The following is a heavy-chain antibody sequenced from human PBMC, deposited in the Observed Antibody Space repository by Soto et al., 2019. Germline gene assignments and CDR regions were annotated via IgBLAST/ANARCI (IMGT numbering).Heavy chain of an antibody. CDR3: ARKIFGGLDV. CDR2: IYPGNSNT. CDR1: EYSFTSYW. J-gene: IGHJ6*02. D-gene: IGHD3-3*01. V-gene: IGHV5-51*01. Sequence: GESLKISCEASEYSFTSYWIGWVRQMPGKGLEWMGVIYPGNSNTRYSPSFQGQVTMSVDTSSTTAYLQWSSLKASDTATYYCARKIFGGLDVWGQGTTVTVSS.